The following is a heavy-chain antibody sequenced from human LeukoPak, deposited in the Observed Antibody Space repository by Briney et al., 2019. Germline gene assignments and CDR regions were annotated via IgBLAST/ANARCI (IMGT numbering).Heavy chain of an antibody. Sequence: VGSLRLSCATSGFTPSSYIMTWVRQAPGNGLECFSFISIGSRTIYYAASVKCRFTASKHNTKHSLFLQMNSLRDEDTAVDYCARDTGVAVAGLYDYYGLDVWGQGTTVTVS. CDR2: ISIGSRTI. CDR1: GFTPSSYI. J-gene: IGHJ6*02. CDR3: ARDTGVAVAGLYDYYGLDV. D-gene: IGHD6-19*01. V-gene: IGHV3-48*02.